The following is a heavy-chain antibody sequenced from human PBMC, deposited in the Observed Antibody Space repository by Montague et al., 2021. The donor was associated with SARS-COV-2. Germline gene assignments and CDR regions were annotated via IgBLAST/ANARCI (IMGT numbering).Heavy chain of an antibody. V-gene: IGHV3-23*01. D-gene: IGHD3-10*01. Sequence: SLRLSCAASGFTFSSYAMSWVRQAPGKGLEWVSAISGSGGSTYYADSVKGRFTISRDNSKNTLYLQMNGLRAEDTAVYYCAKDFFMVQGLFDYWGQGTLVTVSS. CDR1: GFTFSSYA. J-gene: IGHJ4*02. CDR3: AKDFFMVQGLFDY. CDR2: ISGSGGST.